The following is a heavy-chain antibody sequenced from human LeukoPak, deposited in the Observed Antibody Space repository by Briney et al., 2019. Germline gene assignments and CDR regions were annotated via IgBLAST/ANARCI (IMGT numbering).Heavy chain of an antibody. V-gene: IGHV4-34*01. J-gene: IGHJ5*02. CDR1: GGSFSGYY. Sequence: SETLSLTCAVYGGSFSGYYWSWIRQPPGKGLEWIGAINHSGSTNYHPSLKSRVTISVDTSKNEFSLKLSSVTAADTAVYYCARGVSRFDPWGQGTLVTVSS. D-gene: IGHD5/OR15-5a*01. CDR3: ARGVSRFDP. CDR2: INHSGST.